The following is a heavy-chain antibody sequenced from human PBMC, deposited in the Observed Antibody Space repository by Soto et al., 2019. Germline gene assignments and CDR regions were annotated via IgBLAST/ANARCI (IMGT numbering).Heavy chain of an antibody. J-gene: IGHJ4*02. Sequence: GGSLRPSCPASAFTFSSYAMSWVRQAPGKGLEWVSGSSGSGLSTNYADSVKGRFTISRYNSKNTLYLQMNSVRGEDTGVYYCGKMTTRRFDYWGQGTLVTVSS. V-gene: IGHV3-23*01. CDR3: GKMTTRRFDY. D-gene: IGHD4-17*01. CDR1: AFTFSSYA. CDR2: SSGSGLST.